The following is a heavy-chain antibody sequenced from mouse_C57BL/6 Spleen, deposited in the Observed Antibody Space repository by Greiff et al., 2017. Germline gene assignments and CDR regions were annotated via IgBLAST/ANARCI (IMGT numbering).Heavy chain of an antibody. V-gene: IGHV5-4*01. CDR1: GFTFSSYA. CDR3: ARDKGSTMVTTGGFAY. J-gene: IGHJ3*01. D-gene: IGHD2-2*01. Sequence: EVQVVESGGGLVKPGGSLKLSCAASGFTFSSYAMSWVRQTPEKRLEWVATISDGGSYTYYPDNVKGRFTIARDNAKNNLYLQMSHLTSKDTAMYYCARDKGSTMVTTGGFAYWGQGTLVTVSA. CDR2: ISDGGSYT.